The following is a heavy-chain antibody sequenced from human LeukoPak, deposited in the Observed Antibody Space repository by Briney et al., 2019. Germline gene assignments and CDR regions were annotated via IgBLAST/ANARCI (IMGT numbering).Heavy chain of an antibody. CDR2: IYTSGST. CDR1: GGSISSYY. Sequence: PSETLSLTCTVSGGSISSYYWSWIRQPAGKGLEWIGRIYTSGSTNYNPSLKSRVTMSVDTSKNQFSLKLSSVTAADTAAYYCAREDYDFWSGYYGGVDYWGQGTLVTVSS. CDR3: AREDYDFWSGYYGGVDY. J-gene: IGHJ4*02. D-gene: IGHD3-3*01. V-gene: IGHV4-4*07.